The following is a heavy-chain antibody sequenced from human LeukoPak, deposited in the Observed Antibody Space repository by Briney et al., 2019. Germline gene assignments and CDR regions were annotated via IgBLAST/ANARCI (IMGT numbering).Heavy chain of an antibody. CDR2: IYYSGST. CDR1: GGSISSGGHS. J-gene: IGHJ6*02. D-gene: IGHD4-4*01. V-gene: IGHV4-31*11. Sequence: PSQTLSLTCAVSGGSISSGGHSWSWIRQHPGKGLEWIGYIYYSGSTNYNPSLKSRVTISVDTSKNQFSLKLSSVTAADTAVYYCARARSVIPILHYYYGMDVWGQGTTVTVSS. CDR3: ARARSVIPILHYYYGMDV.